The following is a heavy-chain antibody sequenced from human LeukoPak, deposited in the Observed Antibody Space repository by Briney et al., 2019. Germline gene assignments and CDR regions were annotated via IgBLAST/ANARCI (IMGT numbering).Heavy chain of an antibody. J-gene: IGHJ4*01. Sequence: SETLSLTCSVSGVSMTGYYWSWIRQAPGKAPEWIGYIYSSGSTNYNPSLNSRVTMSLDASKNQFSLKLTFVTAADTAVYYCATRPADGSLYGVFDFWSRGTLVTVSS. V-gene: IGHV4-59*01. CDR2: IYSSGST. CDR3: ATRPADGSLYGVFDF. D-gene: IGHD6-6*01. CDR1: GVSMTGYY.